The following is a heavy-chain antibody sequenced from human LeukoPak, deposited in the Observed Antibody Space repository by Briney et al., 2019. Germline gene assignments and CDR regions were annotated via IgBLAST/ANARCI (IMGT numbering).Heavy chain of an antibody. Sequence: GGSLRLSCAASGFTFDDYGMSWVRQPPGKGLEWVSLIYSGGSTYYADSVKGRFTISRDNSKNTVYLQMNSLRAEDTAVYYCARRAGGYSHPHDYWGQGTLVTVSS. CDR3: ARRAGGYSHPHDY. D-gene: IGHD4-23*01. J-gene: IGHJ4*02. CDR1: GFTFDDYG. CDR2: IYSGGST. V-gene: IGHV3-53*01.